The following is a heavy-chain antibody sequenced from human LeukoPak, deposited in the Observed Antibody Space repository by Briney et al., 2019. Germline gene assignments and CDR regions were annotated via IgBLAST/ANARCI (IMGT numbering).Heavy chain of an antibody. J-gene: IGHJ4*02. CDR1: GFTFSTYG. V-gene: IGHV3-23*01. D-gene: IGHD3-10*01. CDR3: AKRGPGSPQSGKYYFDY. CDR2: ISGRADLT. Sequence: GGSLRLSCAASGFTFSTYGITWVRQAPGKGLERVSAISGRADLTFYADSVKGRFTISRDNSKNTLYLQMNSLRAEDTAVYYCAKRGPGSPQSGKYYFDYWGQGTLVTVSS.